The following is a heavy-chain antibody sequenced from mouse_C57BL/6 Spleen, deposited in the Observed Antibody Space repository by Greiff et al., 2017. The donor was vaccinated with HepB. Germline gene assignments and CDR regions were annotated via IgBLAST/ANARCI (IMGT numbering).Heavy chain of an antibody. Sequence: VKLMESGPELVKPGASVKISCKASGYAFSSSWMNWVKQRPGKGLEWIGRIYPGDGDTNYNGKFKGKATLTADKSSSTAYMQLSSLTSEDSAVYFCARTITTVVYFDYWGQGTTLTVSS. CDR3: ARTITTVVYFDY. V-gene: IGHV1-82*01. CDR1: GYAFSSSW. J-gene: IGHJ2*01. CDR2: IYPGDGDT. D-gene: IGHD1-1*01.